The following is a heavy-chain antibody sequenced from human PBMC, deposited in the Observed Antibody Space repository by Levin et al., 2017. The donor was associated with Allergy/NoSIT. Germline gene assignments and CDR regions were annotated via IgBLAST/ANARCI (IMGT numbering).Heavy chain of an antibody. V-gene: IGHV3-7*01. CDR3: VRDGGLRRSDY. CDR2: IKEDGSEQ. CDR1: GFTFRSYW. D-gene: IGHD3-16*01. Sequence: SGGSLRLSCASSGFTFRSYWMGWVRQAPGKGLEWVGNIKEDGSEQYYVDSVRGRFSISRDNAKSSLSLQMNSLRAEDTAVYYGVRDGGLRRSDYWGQGTLVTVSS. J-gene: IGHJ4*02.